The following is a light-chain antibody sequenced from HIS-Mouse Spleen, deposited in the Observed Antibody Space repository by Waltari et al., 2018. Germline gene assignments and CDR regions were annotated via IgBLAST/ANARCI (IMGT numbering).Light chain of an antibody. Sequence: SYELTQPPSVSVSPGQTARITCSGDAVPTKYASWYQQKSGQAPVLVIYEDSKRPSGIPERFSGSSSGTMATLTISGAQVEDEADYYCYSTDSSGNHRVFGGGTKLTVL. V-gene: IGLV3-10*01. J-gene: IGLJ2*01. CDR1: AVPTKY. CDR3: YSTDSSGNHRV. CDR2: EDS.